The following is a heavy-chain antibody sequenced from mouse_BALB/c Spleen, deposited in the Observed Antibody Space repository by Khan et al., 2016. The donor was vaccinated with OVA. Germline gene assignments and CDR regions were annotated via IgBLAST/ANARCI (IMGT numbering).Heavy chain of an antibody. CDR2: INPKNGVT. CDR3: ARDAGRY. Sequence: EVQLQQSGPELVKPGASVKISCKTSGYTFTEYTLHWMKQSHGKSLEWIGVINPKNGVTSYNQKFKGKATLTVDKSSCTAYMEFRSLTSEESAVYYCARDAGRYWGQGTSVTVSS. J-gene: IGHJ4*01. CDR1: GYTFTEYT. V-gene: IGHV1-18*01. D-gene: IGHD3-3*01.